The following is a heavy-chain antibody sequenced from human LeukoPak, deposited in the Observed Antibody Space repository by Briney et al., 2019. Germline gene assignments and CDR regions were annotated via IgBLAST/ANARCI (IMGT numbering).Heavy chain of an antibody. CDR2: ISGSGGST. J-gene: IGHJ4*02. CDR3: AKSDYDSSGFKLPLDY. V-gene: IGHV3-23*01. CDR1: GFTLSSYA. Sequence: GGSLRLSCAASGFTLSSYAMSWVRQAPGKGLEWVSAISGSGGSTYYADSVKGRFTISRDNSKNTLYLQMNSLRAEDTAVYYCAKSDYDSSGFKLPLDYWGQGTLVTVSS. D-gene: IGHD3-22*01.